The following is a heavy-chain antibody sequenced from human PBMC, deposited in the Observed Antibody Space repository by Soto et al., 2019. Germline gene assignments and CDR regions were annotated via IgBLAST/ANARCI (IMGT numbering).Heavy chain of an antibody. CDR1: GIKFSDAW. V-gene: IGHV3-15*07. CDR3: VWQARYTSNFH. J-gene: IGHJ4*02. Sequence: EVHLVESGGGLVKPGGSLRLSCVVSGIKFSDAWMNWVRQTPGKGLEWVGGIYGDSRSETAAPVKGRFTITRDNSKDTLYLEMSTLGVDDTADYFCVWQARYTSNFHWGQGTLVTVSS. D-gene: IGHD6-13*01. CDR2: IYGDSRSET.